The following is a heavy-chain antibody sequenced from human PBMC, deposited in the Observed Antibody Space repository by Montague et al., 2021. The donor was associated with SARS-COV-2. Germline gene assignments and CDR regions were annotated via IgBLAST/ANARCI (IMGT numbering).Heavy chain of an antibody. CDR2: IYYSGST. V-gene: IGHV4-39*01. J-gene: IGHJ4*02. Sequence: SETLSLTCTVSGGSISSSSYYWGWIRQPPGKGLEWIGSIYYSGSTYYXPSLKSRVTISVDTSKNQFSLKPSSVTAADTAVYYCARVATMVRGVIPGYFDYWGQGTLVTVSS. CDR3: ARVATMVRGVIPGYFDY. CDR1: GGSISSSSYY. D-gene: IGHD3-10*01.